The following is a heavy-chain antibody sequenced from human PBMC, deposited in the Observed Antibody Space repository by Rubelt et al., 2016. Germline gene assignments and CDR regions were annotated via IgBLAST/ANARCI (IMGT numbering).Heavy chain of an antibody. CDR3: ARGVEYYYGSGTNWFDP. CDR1: GYTFTSYG. Sequence: QVQLVQSGAEVKKPGASVKVSCKASGYTFTSYGISWVRQAPGQGLEWMGWISAYNDNTNYAQKLQGRVSMTTDTSTSTAYMELRSLRSDDTAVYYCARGVEYYYGSGTNWFDPWGQGTLVTVSS. V-gene: IGHV1-18*01. CDR2: ISAYNDNT. J-gene: IGHJ5*02. D-gene: IGHD3-10*01.